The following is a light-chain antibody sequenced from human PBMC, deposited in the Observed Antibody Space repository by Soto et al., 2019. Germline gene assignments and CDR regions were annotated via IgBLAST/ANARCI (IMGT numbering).Light chain of an antibody. V-gene: IGKV3-11*01. CDR3: QQRSNWRVT. Sequence: EIVLTQSPATLSLSPGERATLSCRASQSVSSYLVWYQQKPGQAPRLLIYDASNRATGIPARFSGSGSGTDFTLTISSLEPEDFAVYYCQQRSNWRVTFGGGTKVEIK. J-gene: IGKJ4*01. CDR1: QSVSSY. CDR2: DAS.